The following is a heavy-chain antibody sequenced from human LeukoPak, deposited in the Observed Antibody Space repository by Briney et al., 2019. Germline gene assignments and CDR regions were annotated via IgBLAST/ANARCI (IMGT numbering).Heavy chain of an antibody. V-gene: IGHV4-59*01. CDR1: GGSISSYY. D-gene: IGHD2/OR15-2a*01. Sequence: SETLSLTCTVSGGSISSYYWSWIRQPPGKGLEWIGYIYYSGSTNYNPSLKSRVTISVDTSKNQFSLKLSSVTAADTAVYYCARGDFDFDYWGQVTLVTVSS. CDR3: ARGDFDFDY. J-gene: IGHJ4*02. CDR2: IYYSGST.